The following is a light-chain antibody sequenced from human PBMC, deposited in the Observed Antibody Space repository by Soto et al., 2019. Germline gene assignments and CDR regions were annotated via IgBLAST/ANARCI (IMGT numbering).Light chain of an antibody. V-gene: IGLV2-23*02. J-gene: IGLJ1*01. CDR2: EVY. Sequence: QSVLTQPASVSGSPGQSITISCTGTSSNVGDYNLVSWYQQHPGKAHKLLIHEVYKRPSGVSDRFSGSKFGVTASLTISGLQAEDEADYYCCSYAGRDTYVFGTGTKVTVL. CDR1: SSNVGDYNL. CDR3: CSYAGRDTYV.